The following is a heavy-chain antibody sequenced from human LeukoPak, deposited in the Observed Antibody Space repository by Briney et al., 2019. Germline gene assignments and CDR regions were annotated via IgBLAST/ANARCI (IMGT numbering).Heavy chain of an antibody. Sequence: GGSLRLSCAASGFTFSSYTMSWVRQAPGKGLEWVSAISGSGGSTYHADSVKGRFTISRDNSKNTLYLQMNSLRAEDTAVYYCAKDPGYGDYQYWGQGTLVTVSS. CDR1: GFTFSSYT. CDR2: ISGSGGST. J-gene: IGHJ4*02. V-gene: IGHV3-23*01. CDR3: AKDPGYGDYQY. D-gene: IGHD4-17*01.